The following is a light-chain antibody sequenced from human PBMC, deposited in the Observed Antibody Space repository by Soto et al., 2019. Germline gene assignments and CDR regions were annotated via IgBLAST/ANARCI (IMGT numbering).Light chain of an antibody. CDR1: QGVTTD. V-gene: IGKV3-15*01. Sequence: EIVMTQSPATLSVSPGERATLSCRASQGVTTDLAWYQQKPGQAPRLLIYGASTRATGIPARFSGSGSGTEFTLNISSLQSEDFAVYFGQQYNNWPPLTFGGGTKVEIK. J-gene: IGKJ4*01. CDR3: QQYNNWPPLT. CDR2: GAS.